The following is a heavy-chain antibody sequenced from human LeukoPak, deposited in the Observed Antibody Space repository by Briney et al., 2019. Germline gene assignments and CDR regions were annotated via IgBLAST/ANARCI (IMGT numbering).Heavy chain of an antibody. V-gene: IGHV3-33*01. CDR2: IWYNGKNK. J-gene: IGHJ4*02. CDR3: VRDPSNSGWAFDY. Sequence: GRSLSLSCAASGFTFSTYAMHWVRQAPGKGLEWVAMIWYNGKNKHYADSVKGRFTISRDNSKNTLDLQMNSLRADDTAVYYCVRDPSNSGWAFDYWGQGTLVTVSS. CDR1: GFTFSTYA. D-gene: IGHD6-19*01.